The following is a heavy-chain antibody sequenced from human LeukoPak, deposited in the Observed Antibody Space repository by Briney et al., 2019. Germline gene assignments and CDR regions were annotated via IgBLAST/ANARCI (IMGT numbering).Heavy chain of an antibody. V-gene: IGHV3-23*01. CDR1: GFTFRNFA. D-gene: IGHD3-3*01. J-gene: IGHJ4*02. CDR3: ATDYYDSRFDY. CDR2: ISGSGIST. Sequence: GGSLRLSCAASGFTFRNFAMSWVRQAPGKGLEWVSTISGSGISTYYADSVKGRFTISRDNSRDTLYLQMSSLRAEDTAVYYCATDYYDSRFDYWGQGTLGTVSS.